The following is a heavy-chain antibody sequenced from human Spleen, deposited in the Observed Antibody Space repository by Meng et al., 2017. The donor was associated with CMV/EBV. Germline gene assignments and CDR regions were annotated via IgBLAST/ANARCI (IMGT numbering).Heavy chain of an antibody. J-gene: IGHJ5*02. CDR3: VREGVEYCTITGCYVLGWFDP. Sequence: ASVKVSCKASGYTFTAFYIHWVRQAPGQGLEWMGWINPYSGDTNYVQKFQDRVTMTRDTSISTAYMELSSLRSDDTAVYYCVREGVEYCTITGCYVLGWFDPWGQGTLVTVSS. V-gene: IGHV1-2*02. CDR2: INPYSGDT. D-gene: IGHD2-2*01. CDR1: GYTFTAFY.